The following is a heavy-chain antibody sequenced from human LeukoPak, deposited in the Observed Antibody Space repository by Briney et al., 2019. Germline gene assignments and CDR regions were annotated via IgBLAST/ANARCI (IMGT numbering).Heavy chain of an antibody. CDR3: ARHSSGYEAPYFDN. CDR2: IYHSGST. J-gene: IGHJ4*02. CDR1: GGSMNTGGYS. D-gene: IGHD3-22*01. Sequence: ASETLSLTCAVSGGSMNTGGYSWSWIRQPPGKGLEWIGYIYHSGSTYYNPSLKSRLTISVDRSKNQFSLKLNSVTAADTAVYYCARHSSGYEAPYFDNWGQGTLVTVSS. V-gene: IGHV4-30-2*01.